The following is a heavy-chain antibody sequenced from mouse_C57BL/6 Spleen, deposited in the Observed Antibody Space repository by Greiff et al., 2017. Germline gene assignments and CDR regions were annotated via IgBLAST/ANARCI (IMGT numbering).Heavy chain of an antibody. J-gene: IGHJ1*03. V-gene: IGHV10-3*01. CDR3: VRRGELTGTYWYFDV. Sequence: EVMLVESGGGLVQPKGSLKLSCAASGFTFNTYAMHWVRQAPGKGLEWVARIRSKSSNYATYYADSVKDRFTISRDDSQSMLYLQMNNLKTEDTAMYYCVRRGELTGTYWYFDVWGTGTTVTVSS. CDR1: GFTFNTYA. D-gene: IGHD4-1*01. CDR2: IRSKSSNYAT.